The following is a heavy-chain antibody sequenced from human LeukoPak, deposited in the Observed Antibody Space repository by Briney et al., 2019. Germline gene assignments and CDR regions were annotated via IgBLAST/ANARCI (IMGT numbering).Heavy chain of an antibody. J-gene: IGHJ4*02. CDR2: VSHSGYT. V-gene: IGHV4/OR15-8*02. CDR1: GDSVINGDW. CDR3: ARHHAEILVPND. Sequence: SETLSLTCDVPGDSVINGDWWAWVRQPPGKGLEWIGEVSHSGYTNYNPSLESRVAISIDKSNNHFSLTLRSVSAADTAVYYCARHHAEILVPNDWGQGTLVTVSS. D-gene: IGHD1-1*01.